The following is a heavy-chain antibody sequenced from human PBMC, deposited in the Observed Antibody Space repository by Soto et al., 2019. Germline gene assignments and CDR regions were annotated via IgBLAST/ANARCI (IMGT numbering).Heavy chain of an antibody. D-gene: IGHD2-21*02. CDR3: ARARGGRLVSDYYYGMDV. CDR1: GGTFSSYA. Sequence: QVQLVQSGAEVKKPGSSVKVSCKASGGTFSSYAISWVRQAPGQGLEWMGGIIPIFGTANYAQKLQGRVTITADESTSTAYMELSSLRSEDTAVYYCARARGGRLVSDYYYGMDVWGQGTTVTVSS. J-gene: IGHJ6*02. V-gene: IGHV1-69*01. CDR2: IIPIFGTA.